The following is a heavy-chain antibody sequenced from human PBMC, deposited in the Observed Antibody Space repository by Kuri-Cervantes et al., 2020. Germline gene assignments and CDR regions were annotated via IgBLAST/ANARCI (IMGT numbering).Heavy chain of an antibody. CDR3: ASVGSSSSPPYYYYYMDV. Sequence: ASVKVSCKASGYTFTSYGISWVRQAPGQGLEWMGWISAYNGDTNYAQKLQGRVTMTTDTSTSTAYMELRSLRSDDTAVYYCASVGSSSSPPYYYYYMDVWGKGTTVTVSS. J-gene: IGHJ6*03. D-gene: IGHD6-6*01. CDR1: GYTFTSYG. CDR2: ISAYNGDT. V-gene: IGHV1-18*01.